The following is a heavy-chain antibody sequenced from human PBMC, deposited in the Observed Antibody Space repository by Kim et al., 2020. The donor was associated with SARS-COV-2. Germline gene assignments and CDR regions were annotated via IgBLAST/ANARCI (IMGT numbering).Heavy chain of an antibody. CDR2: YDPKTGET. CDR1: GYTLTELS. CDR3: AIVPGPVGIRTANGVFDY. J-gene: IGHJ4*02. Sequence: ASVKVSCKVSGYTLTELSMHWVRQTPGKGLEWMGGYDPKTGETIYAQKFQGRVTMTEDTSTNTAYMELSTLRSEDTAVYYCAIVPGPVGIRTANGVFDYWGQGTLVTVSS. D-gene: IGHD3-3*02. V-gene: IGHV1-24*01.